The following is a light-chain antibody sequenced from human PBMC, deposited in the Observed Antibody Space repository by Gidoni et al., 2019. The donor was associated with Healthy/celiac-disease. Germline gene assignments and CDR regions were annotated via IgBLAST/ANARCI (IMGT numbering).Light chain of an antibody. CDR2: DAS. Sequence: DIQMTQSPSTLSASVGDRVTITCRAIQSISSWLAWYQQKPGKAPKLLIYDASSLESGVPSRFSGSGSGTEFTLTISSLQPDDFTTYYCQQYNSYPTFGHGTKVDIK. J-gene: IGKJ3*01. CDR1: QSISSW. CDR3: QQYNSYPT. V-gene: IGKV1-5*01.